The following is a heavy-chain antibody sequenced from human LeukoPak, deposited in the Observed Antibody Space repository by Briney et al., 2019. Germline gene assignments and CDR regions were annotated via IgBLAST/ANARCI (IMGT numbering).Heavy chain of an antibody. V-gene: IGHV3-21*01. CDR1: GFTFSSYN. Sequence: GGSLRLSRAASGFTFSSYNMNWVRQAPGKGLEWVSSISSSSSYIYYADSVKGRFTISRDNAKKSLYLQMNSLRAEDTAVYYCARSELGYNYYYMDVWGKGTTVTISS. CDR3: ARSELGYNYYYMDV. D-gene: IGHD3-10*01. J-gene: IGHJ6*03. CDR2: ISSSSSYI.